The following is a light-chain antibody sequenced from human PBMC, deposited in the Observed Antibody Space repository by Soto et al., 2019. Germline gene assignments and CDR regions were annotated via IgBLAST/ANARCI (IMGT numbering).Light chain of an antibody. V-gene: IGLV2-14*01. CDR2: DVS. CDR1: SSDVGGYNY. J-gene: IGLJ1*01. CDR3: SSYTSSSTLN. Sequence: LTQPASVSGSPGQSITISCTGTSSDVGGYNYISWYQQRPGKAPKLMIYDVSNRPSGVSNRFSGSKSGNTASLTISGLQAEDEADYYCSSYTSSSTLNFGTGTKLTVL.